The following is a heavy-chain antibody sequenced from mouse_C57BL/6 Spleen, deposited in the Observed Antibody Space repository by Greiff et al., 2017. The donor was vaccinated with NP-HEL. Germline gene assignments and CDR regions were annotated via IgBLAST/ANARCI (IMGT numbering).Heavy chain of an antibody. Sequence: EVKLMESGGGLVQPGGSMKLSCVASGFTFSNYWMNWVRQSPEKGLEWVAQIRLKSDNYATHYAESVKGRFTISRDDSKSSVYLQMNNLRAEDTGIYYCTDDYDLYYWGQGTTLTVSS. CDR1: GFTFSNYW. CDR3: TDDYDLYY. CDR2: IRLKSDNYAT. V-gene: IGHV6-3*01. J-gene: IGHJ2*01. D-gene: IGHD2-4*01.